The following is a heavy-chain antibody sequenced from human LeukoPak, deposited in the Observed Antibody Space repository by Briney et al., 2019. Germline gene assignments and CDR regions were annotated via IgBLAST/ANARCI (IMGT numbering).Heavy chain of an antibody. CDR2: IKQAGSEK. CDR1: GFTFSSYW. V-gene: IGHV3-7*03. Sequence: GGSLRLSCAASGFTFSSYWMTWVRQASGKGLEWVANIKQAGSEKYYVDSVKGRFTISRDNSKNTLYLQMNSLRAEETAVYYCARSREHKYEVDYWGQGTLVTVSS. CDR3: ARSREHKYEVDY. J-gene: IGHJ4*02. D-gene: IGHD1/OR15-1a*01.